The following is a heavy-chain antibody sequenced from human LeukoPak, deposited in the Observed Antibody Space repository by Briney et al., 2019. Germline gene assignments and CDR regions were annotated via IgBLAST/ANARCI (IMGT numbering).Heavy chain of an antibody. Sequence: PGRSLTLVCQASGFTLSCIVMRLARQAPGKGLEWVAVIWYDASNKYYADSVRGRFTISRDNSKNTLYLQMNSLRDDDTAVYYCVMDEVISSFNYCVPGAQGPLVIVSS. J-gene: IGHJ5*02. V-gene: IGHV3-33*01. CDR2: IWYDASNK. D-gene: IGHD6-6*01. CDR3: VMDEVISSFNYCVP. CDR1: GFTLSCIV.